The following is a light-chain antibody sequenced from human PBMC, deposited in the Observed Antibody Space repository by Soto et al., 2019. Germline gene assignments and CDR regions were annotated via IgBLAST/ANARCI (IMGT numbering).Light chain of an antibody. Sequence: ELVLTQSPATLSLSPGERATLSCRASQSVSSYLAWYQQKPGQAPRLLIYDASNRATGIPARFSGSGSGTDFTLTISRLEPEDSAVYYCQQHLGRHTFGQGTKVDIK. J-gene: IGKJ1*01. V-gene: IGKV3-11*01. CDR1: QSVSSY. CDR2: DAS. CDR3: QQHLGRHT.